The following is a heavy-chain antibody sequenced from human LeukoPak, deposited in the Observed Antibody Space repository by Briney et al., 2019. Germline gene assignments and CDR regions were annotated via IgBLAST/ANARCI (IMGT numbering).Heavy chain of an antibody. CDR2: IYYSGST. CDR3: ARELSDFWTGQGNYFDY. V-gene: IGHV4-30-4*08. Sequence: PSQTLSLTCTVSGGSISSGDYHWSWIRQPPGKGLEWLGYIYYSGSTYYNPSLKSRVTISVDTSKNQFSLKLSSVTAADTAVYYCARELSDFWTGQGNYFDYWGQGTLVTVSS. CDR1: GGSISSGDYH. J-gene: IGHJ4*02. D-gene: IGHD3-3*01.